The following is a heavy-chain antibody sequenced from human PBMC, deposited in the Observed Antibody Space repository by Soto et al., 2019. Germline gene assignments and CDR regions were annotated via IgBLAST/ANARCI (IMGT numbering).Heavy chain of an antibody. V-gene: IGHV4-39*01. D-gene: IGHD2-2*01. CDR2: IYYSGST. CDR3: ARQICGSSTSCYELDYYYYMDV. J-gene: IGHJ6*03. CDR1: GGSISSSSYY. Sequence: SETLSLTCTVSGGSISSSSYYWGWIRQPPGKGLEWIGSIYYSGSTYYNPSLKSRVTISVDTSKNQFSLKLSSVTAADTAVYYCARQICGSSTSCYELDYYYYMDVWGKGTTVTVSS.